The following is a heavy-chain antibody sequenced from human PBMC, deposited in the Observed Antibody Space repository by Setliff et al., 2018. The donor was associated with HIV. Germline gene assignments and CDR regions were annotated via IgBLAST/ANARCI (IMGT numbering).Heavy chain of an antibody. CDR2: ISAYNGNT. CDR1: GYTFTSYG. V-gene: IGHV1-18*01. J-gene: IGHJ6*03. D-gene: IGHD3-22*01. Sequence: ASVKVSCKASGYTFTSYGISWVRQAPGQGLEWMGWISAYNGNTNYAQKLQGRVTMTTGTSTSTAYMELRSLRSDDTAVYYCARGGGYYDSSGPVHYYYYYYMDVWGKGTTVTVSS. CDR3: ARGGGYYDSSGPVHYYYYYYMDV.